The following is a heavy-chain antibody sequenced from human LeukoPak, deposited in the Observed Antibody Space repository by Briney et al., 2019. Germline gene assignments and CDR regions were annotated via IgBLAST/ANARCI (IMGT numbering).Heavy chain of an antibody. CDR3: ANSADTAMVTSFDY. D-gene: IGHD5-18*01. J-gene: IGHJ4*02. CDR1: GGTFSSYA. Sequence: SVKVSCKASGGTFSSYAISWVRQAPGQGLEWMGGIIPIFGTANYAQKFQGRVTITAVESTSTAYMELSSLRSEDTAVYYCANSADTAMVTSFDYWGQGTLVTVSS. V-gene: IGHV1-69*13. CDR2: IIPIFGTA.